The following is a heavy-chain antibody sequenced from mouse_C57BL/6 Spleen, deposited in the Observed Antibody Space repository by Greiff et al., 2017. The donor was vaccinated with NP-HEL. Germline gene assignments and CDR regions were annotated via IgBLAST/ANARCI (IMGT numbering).Heavy chain of an antibody. V-gene: IGHV1-26*01. CDR1: GYTFTDYY. Sequence: EVQLQQSGPELVKPGASVKISCKASGYTFTDYYMNWVKQSHGKSLEWIGDINPNNGGTSYNQKFKGKATLTVDKSSSTAYMELRSLTSEDSAVYYCARSGYSNYGFAYWGQGTLVTVSA. CDR2: INPNNGGT. J-gene: IGHJ3*01. CDR3: ARSGYSNYGFAY. D-gene: IGHD2-5*01.